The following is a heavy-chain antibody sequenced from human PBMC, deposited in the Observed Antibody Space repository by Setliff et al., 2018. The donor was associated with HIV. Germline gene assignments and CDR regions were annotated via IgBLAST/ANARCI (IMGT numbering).Heavy chain of an antibody. Sequence: KTSETLSLTCTVSGGSISSHYWSWIRQPPGKGLEWIGYIYYSGSANYNPSLKSRVTISVDTSKNQFSLKLSSVTAADTAVYYCARDGPLEGSYRYYYYYMDVWGQGTTVTVSS. J-gene: IGHJ6*03. V-gene: IGHV4-59*11. CDR2: IYYSGSA. CDR1: GGSISSHY. CDR3: ARDGPLEGSYRYYYYYMDV. D-gene: IGHD3-10*01.